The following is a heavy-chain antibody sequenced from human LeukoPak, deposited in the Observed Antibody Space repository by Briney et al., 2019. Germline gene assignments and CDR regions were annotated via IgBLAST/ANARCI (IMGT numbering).Heavy chain of an antibody. J-gene: IGHJ3*02. Sequence: SETLSLTCTVSGGSISSGSYYWSWIRQPPGKGLEWIGYIYYSGSTNYNPSLKSRVTISVDTSKNQFSLKLSSVTAADTAVYYCARGNHLLRAFDIWGQGTMVTVSS. V-gene: IGHV4-61*01. CDR3: ARGNHLLRAFDI. D-gene: IGHD1-14*01. CDR2: IYYSGST. CDR1: GGSISSGSYY.